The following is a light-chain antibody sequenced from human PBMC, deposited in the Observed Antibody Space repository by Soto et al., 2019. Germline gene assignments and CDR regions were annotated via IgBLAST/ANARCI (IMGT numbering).Light chain of an antibody. J-gene: IGLJ3*02. CDR2: EVR. CDR1: RSDIGGYNY. V-gene: IGLV2-14*01. Sequence: QSALTQPASASGSPGQSITISCTGSRSDIGGYNYVSWYQQHPGKAPKLIIYEVRNRPTGVSNRFSGSKSGNTASLTISGLQAEDEADYYCSSYSTSGSLVFGGGTKLTVL. CDR3: SSYSTSGSLV.